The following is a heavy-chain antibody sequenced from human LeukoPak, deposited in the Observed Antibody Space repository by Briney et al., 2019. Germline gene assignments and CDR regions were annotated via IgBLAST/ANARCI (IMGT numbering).Heavy chain of an antibody. Sequence: PGRSLRLSCAASGFTFSSYAMHWVHQAPGKGLEWVAVISYDGSNKYYADSVKGRFTISRDNSKNTLYLQMNSLRAEDTAVYYCARDPYSSGWYKDAFDIWGQGTMVTVSS. CDR1: GFTFSSYA. CDR2: ISYDGSNK. J-gene: IGHJ3*02. D-gene: IGHD6-19*01. CDR3: ARDPYSSGWYKDAFDI. V-gene: IGHV3-30-3*01.